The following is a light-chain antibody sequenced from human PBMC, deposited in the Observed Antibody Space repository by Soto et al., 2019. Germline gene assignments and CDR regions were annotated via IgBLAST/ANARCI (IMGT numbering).Light chain of an antibody. CDR3: MQGTHWPFT. CDR2: KIS. CDR1: QGLVYSDGNIY. Sequence: DVVMTQSPLSLPVTLGQPASISCKSTQGLVYSDGNIYLNWFHQRPGQSPRRLNHKISDRDTGVADRFSGSGSGTDFTLEISRVEAEDVGIYYCMQGTHWPFTFGQRTKLEIK. V-gene: IGKV2-30*01. J-gene: IGKJ2*01.